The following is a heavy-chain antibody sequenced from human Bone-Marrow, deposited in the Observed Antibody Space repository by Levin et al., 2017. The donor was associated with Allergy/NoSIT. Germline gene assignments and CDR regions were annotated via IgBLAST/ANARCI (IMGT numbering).Heavy chain of an antibody. J-gene: IGHJ4*02. CDR2: IFGDNDK. Sequence: SGPTLVKPTQTLTLTCNFSGFSLTGTGVAVAWIRQPPGQALEGLALIFGDNDKRYSPSLRSRLSVTIDTSKNQVVLALANMGPVDTATYFFSFKPCGAVHFACWGQGNLVTVSA. CDR3: SFKPCGAVHFAC. D-gene: IGHD6-19*01. CDR1: GFSLTGTGVA. V-gene: IGHV2-5*02.